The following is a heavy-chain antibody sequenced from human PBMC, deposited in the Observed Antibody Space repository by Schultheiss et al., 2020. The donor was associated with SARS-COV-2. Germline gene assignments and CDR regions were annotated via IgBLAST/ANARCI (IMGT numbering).Heavy chain of an antibody. V-gene: IGHV3-23*01. CDR2: ISGSGGST. CDR1: GGSFSGYY. Sequence: ETLSLTCAVYGGSFSGYYWSWIRQAPGKGLEWVSSISGSGGSTYYADSVKGRFTISRDNSKNTLYLQMNSLRAEDTAVYYCAKDAVSAVVVVPAATKGGIYFDYWGQGTLVTVSS. CDR3: AKDAVSAVVVVPAATKGGIYFDY. D-gene: IGHD2-2*01. J-gene: IGHJ4*02.